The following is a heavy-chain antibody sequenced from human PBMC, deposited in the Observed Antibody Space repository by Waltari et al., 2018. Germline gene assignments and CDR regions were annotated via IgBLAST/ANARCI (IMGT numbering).Heavy chain of an antibody. V-gene: IGHV1-2*02. CDR2: INPKNGDT. CDR1: GYSFTDYH. CDR3: ARDPGPIVGAPDY. Sequence: QVQLVQSGTEVKKPVASVKVSCQASGYSFTDYHLHWVRQTPGQGLEWLGWINPKNGDTGYAQNFLGRVTMTRDTSINTVYMDLSGLRSDDTAVFYCARDPGPIVGAPDYWGQGTLVTVSS. D-gene: IGHD1-26*01. J-gene: IGHJ4*02.